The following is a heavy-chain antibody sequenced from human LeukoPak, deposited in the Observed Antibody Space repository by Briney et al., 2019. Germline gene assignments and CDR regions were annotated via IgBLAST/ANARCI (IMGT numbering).Heavy chain of an antibody. J-gene: IGHJ1*01. CDR2: ITTSGGST. CDR1: GFTFSSYA. Sequence: GGSLRLSCAASGFTFSSYAMSWVRQAPGKGLEWVSSITTSGGSTFYADSVKGRFTISRDNSKNTLYLQMNSLRAEDTALYYCVCYDNAAEYFHYWGQGPLVTVSS. D-gene: IGHD3-22*01. V-gene: IGHV3-23*01. CDR3: VCYDNAAEYFHY.